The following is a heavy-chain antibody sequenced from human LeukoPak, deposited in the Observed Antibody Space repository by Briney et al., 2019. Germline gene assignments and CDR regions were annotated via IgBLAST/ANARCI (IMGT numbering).Heavy chain of an antibody. J-gene: IGHJ3*02. V-gene: IGHV3-49*03. CDR2: IRSKAYGGTT. CDR1: GFTFGDYA. D-gene: IGHD3-10*01. CDR3: TRSTMVRGTDAFDI. Sequence: PGGSLRLSCTASGFTFGDYAMSWFRQAPGKGLEWVGFIRSKAYGGTTEYAASVKGRFTISRDDSKSIAYLQMNSLKTEDTAVYYCTRSTMVRGTDAFDIWGQGTMVTVSS.